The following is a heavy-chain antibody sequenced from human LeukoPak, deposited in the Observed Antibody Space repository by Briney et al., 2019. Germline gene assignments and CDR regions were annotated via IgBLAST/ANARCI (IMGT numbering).Heavy chain of an antibody. J-gene: IGHJ4*02. CDR3: TRDPLFCDY. CDR1: GFTFGDYA. D-gene: IGHD2-21*01. CDR2: FRSKAYGGTT. Sequence: GGSLRLSCTASGFTFGDYAMTWVRQAPGKGLECVGFFRSKAYGGTTEYAASVKGRFTISRDDSTSIAYLQMNSLKTEDTAVYYCTRDPLFCDYWGQGTLVTVSS. V-gene: IGHV3-49*04.